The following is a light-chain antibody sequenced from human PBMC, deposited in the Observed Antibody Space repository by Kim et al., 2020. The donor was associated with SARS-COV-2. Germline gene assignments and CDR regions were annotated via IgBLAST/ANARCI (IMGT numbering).Light chain of an antibody. CDR1: SYNIANNY. V-gene: IGLV1-51*01. Sequence: GQKCIISCAGRSYNIANNYVTWYQQLPETAPKRLIYDNNKRPSGIPDRFSGSKSGTSATLGITGLQTGDEADYYCGTWDSSLSAWVFGGGTQLTVL. CDR2: DNN. J-gene: IGLJ3*02. CDR3: GTWDSSLSAWV.